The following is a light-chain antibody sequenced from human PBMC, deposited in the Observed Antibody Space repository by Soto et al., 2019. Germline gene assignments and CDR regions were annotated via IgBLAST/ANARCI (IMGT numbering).Light chain of an antibody. V-gene: IGKV4-1*01. Sequence: DIVMTQSPDSLAVSLGESATINCKSSQSVLYSSNNKNYLAWYQQKPGQPPNLLIYWASTRESGVPDRFSGSGSGTDFTLTISSLQAEDVALYYCQQYYGTPPTFGQGTKVEIK. CDR2: WAS. J-gene: IGKJ1*01. CDR3: QQYYGTPPT. CDR1: QSVLYSSNNKNY.